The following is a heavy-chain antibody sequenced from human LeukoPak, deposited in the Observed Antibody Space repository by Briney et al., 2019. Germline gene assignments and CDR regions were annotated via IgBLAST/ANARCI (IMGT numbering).Heavy chain of an antibody. CDR1: GGSFSGYY. J-gene: IGHJ4*02. Sequence: NPSETLSLTCAVYGGSFSGYYWSWIRQPPGKGLEWIGEINHSGSTNYNPSLKSRVTISVDTSKNQFSLKLSSVTAADTAVYYCARDYDILTGPSFYDYWGQGTLVTVSS. CDR2: INHSGST. CDR3: ARDYDILTGPSFYDY. V-gene: IGHV4-34*01. D-gene: IGHD3-9*01.